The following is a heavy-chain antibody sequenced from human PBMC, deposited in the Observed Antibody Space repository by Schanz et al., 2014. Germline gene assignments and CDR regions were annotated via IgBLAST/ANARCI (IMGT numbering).Heavy chain of an antibody. CDR3: ATETYSSSWCFDY. V-gene: IGHV3-48*02. J-gene: IGHJ4*02. CDR1: GFIFSTYN. CDR2: ISRSSSTI. D-gene: IGHD6-13*01. Sequence: EVQLVESGGGLVQPGGSLRLSCAASGFIFSTYNMNWVRQAPGKGLEWVSYISRSSSTIYYTDSVKGRFTISRDNAKNSVFLQMNGLRDEDTAVYYCATETYSSSWCFDYWGQGTLVTVSS.